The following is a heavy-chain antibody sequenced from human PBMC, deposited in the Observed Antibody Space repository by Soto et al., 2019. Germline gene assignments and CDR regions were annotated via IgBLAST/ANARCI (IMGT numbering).Heavy chain of an antibody. CDR3: AKSSSQYYYYYGMDV. CDR1: GFTFGSYA. D-gene: IGHD6-13*01. CDR2: ISDSGGST. V-gene: IGHV3-23*01. Sequence: PGGSLRLSCAASGFTFGSYAMSWVRQTPGKGLEWVSAISDSGGSTYYADSVKGRFTISRDNSKNTLYLQMNSLRAEDTAIYYCAKSSSQYYYYYGMDVWGQGTTVTVSS. J-gene: IGHJ6*02.